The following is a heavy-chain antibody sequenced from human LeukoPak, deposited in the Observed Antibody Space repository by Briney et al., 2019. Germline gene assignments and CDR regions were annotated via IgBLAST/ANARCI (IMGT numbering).Heavy chain of an antibody. J-gene: IGHJ6*03. CDR2: IYYSGST. V-gene: IGHV4-39*07. CDR1: SDSISSSSYY. CDR3: ARGQWLVYYYYYMDV. D-gene: IGHD6-19*01. Sequence: PSETLSLTCTVSSDSISSSSYYWGWIRQPPGKGLEWIGSIYYSGSTYYNPSLKSRVTISVDTSKNQFSLKLSSVTAADTAVYYCARGQWLVYYYYYMDVWGKGTTVTVSS.